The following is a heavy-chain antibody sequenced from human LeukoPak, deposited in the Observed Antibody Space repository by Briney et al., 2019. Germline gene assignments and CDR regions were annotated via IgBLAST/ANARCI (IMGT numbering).Heavy chain of an antibody. D-gene: IGHD1-26*01. Sequence: SETLSLTCTVSGGSISSYYWSWIRQPPGKGLEWIGYIYYSGSTNYNPSLKSRVTISVDTSKNQFSLKLSSVTAADTAVYYCASIMMGATGGVYYYYMDVWAKGPRSPSP. J-gene: IGHJ6*03. CDR2: IYYSGST. V-gene: IGHV4-59*01. CDR3: ASIMMGATGGVYYYYMDV. CDR1: GGSISSYY.